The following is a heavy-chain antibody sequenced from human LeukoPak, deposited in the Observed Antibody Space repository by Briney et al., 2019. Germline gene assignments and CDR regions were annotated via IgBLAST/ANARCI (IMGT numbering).Heavy chain of an antibody. CDR3: ARGIVVVPAAMCNWFDP. CDR2: IYYSGST. CDR1: GGSISSGGYY. Sequence: SQTLSLTCTVSGGSISSGGYYWSWIRQHPGKGLEWIGYIYYSGSTYYNPSLKSRVTISVDTSKNQFSLKLSSVTAADTAVYYCARGIVVVPAAMCNWFDPWGQGTPVTVSS. J-gene: IGHJ5*02. D-gene: IGHD2-2*01. V-gene: IGHV4-31*03.